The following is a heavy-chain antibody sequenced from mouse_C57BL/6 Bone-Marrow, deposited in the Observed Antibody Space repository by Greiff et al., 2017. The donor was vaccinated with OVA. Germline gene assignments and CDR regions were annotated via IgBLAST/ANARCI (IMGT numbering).Heavy chain of an antibody. D-gene: IGHD1-1*02. V-gene: IGHV5-12*01. CDR1: GFTFSDYY. J-gene: IGHJ4*01. CDR3: ARHPCGSSYYSMDY. CDR2: ISNGGGST. Sequence: EVHLVESGGGLVQPGGSLKLSCAASGFTFSDYYMYWVRQTPEKRLEWVAYISNGGGSTYYPDTVKGRVTISRENDKNTLYLQMIRLKSEDTAVYYCARHPCGSSYYSMDYWGQGTSVTVSS.